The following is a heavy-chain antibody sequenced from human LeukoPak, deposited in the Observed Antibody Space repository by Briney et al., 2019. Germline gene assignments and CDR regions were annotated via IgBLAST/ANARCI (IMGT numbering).Heavy chain of an antibody. Sequence: SETLSLTCTVSGGSISSGGYCWSWIRQHPGKGLEWIGYIYYSGSTYYNPSLKSRVTISVDTSKNQFSLKLSSVTAADTAVYYCARVTEQQMPDYWGQGTLVTVSS. V-gene: IGHV4-31*03. CDR2: IYYSGST. CDR3: ARVTEQQMPDY. CDR1: GGSISSGGYC. D-gene: IGHD6-13*01. J-gene: IGHJ4*02.